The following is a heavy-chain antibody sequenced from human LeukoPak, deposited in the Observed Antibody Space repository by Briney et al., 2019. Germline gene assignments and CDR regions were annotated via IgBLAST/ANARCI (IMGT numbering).Heavy chain of an antibody. CDR3: ARSIKLVGSIWYGGY. Sequence: GASVKVSCKASGGTFGSYAISWVRQAPGQGLEWMGGIIPIFGTANYAQKFQGRVTITADKSTSTAYMELSSLRSEDTAVYYCARSIKLVGSIWYGGYWGQGTLVTVSS. V-gene: IGHV1-69*06. CDR2: IIPIFGTA. J-gene: IGHJ4*02. CDR1: GGTFGSYA. D-gene: IGHD6-13*01.